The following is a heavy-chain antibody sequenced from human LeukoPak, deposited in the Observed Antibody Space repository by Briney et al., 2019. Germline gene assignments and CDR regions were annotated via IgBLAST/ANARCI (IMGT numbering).Heavy chain of an antibody. CDR1: GGTFSRNA. J-gene: IGHJ6*02. D-gene: IGHD2-15*01. CDR3: ARVQAVGVPVAIDAYYSYGMDV. CDR2: FIPMVGVE. V-gene: IGHV1-69*04. Sequence: SVKVSCKASGGTFSRNAISLVRQAPGQGLEWMGRFIPMVGVETYAQSFQGRVTITADRSTSTAYMELSSLRSEDTAVYYCARVQAVGVPVAIDAYYSYGMDVWGQATAVTVSS.